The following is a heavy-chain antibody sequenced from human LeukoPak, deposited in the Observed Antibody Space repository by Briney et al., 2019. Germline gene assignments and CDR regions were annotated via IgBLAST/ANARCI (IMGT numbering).Heavy chain of an antibody. CDR1: GFTFSDYY. D-gene: IGHD1-14*01. Sequence: QPGGSLRLSCAASGFTFSDYYMSWIRQPPGKGLEWIGYIYYSGSTNYNPSLKSRVTISVDTSKNQFSLKLSSVTAADTAVYYCARSGSRYYYYGMDVWGQGTTVTVSS. V-gene: IGHV4-59*01. J-gene: IGHJ6*02. CDR2: IYYSGST. CDR3: ARSGSRYYYYGMDV.